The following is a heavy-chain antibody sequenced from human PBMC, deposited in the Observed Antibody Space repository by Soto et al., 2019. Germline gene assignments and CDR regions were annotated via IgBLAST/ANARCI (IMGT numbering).Heavy chain of an antibody. CDR2: INTNTGNP. CDR3: ATHNVSSSWYALYYYYGMDV. Sequence: ASVKVSCKASGYTFASYAMNWVRQAPGQGLEWMGWINTNTGNPTYAQGFTGRFVFSLDTSVSTAYLQICSLKAEDTAVYYCATHNVSSSWYALYYYYGMDVWGQGTTVTVS. V-gene: IGHV7-4-1*01. CDR1: GYTFASYA. D-gene: IGHD6-13*01. J-gene: IGHJ6*02.